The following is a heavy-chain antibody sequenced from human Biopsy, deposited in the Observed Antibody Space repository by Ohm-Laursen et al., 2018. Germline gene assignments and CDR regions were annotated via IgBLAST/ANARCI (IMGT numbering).Heavy chain of an antibody. J-gene: IGHJ6*02. CDR2: IGGSGGGT. V-gene: IGHV3-23*01. CDR3: ARPMSRVVAYGMDV. Sequence: SLRLSCAASGLRFSMYAMSWVRQAPGKGLEWVSAIGGSGGGTYYADSVKGRFTISRDDSKNTVYLQMNSLRVEDRAVYYCARPMSRVVAYGMDVWGRGTTVTVSS. D-gene: IGHD2-15*01. CDR1: GLRFSMYA.